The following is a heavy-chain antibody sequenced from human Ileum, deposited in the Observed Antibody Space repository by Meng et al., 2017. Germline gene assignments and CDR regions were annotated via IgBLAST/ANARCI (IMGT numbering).Heavy chain of an antibody. V-gene: IGHV3-74*01. J-gene: IGHJ4*02. CDR3: VRDGPNYFDQ. Sequence: ERQWVGAGVGLVRPGGSRRLSCSAFGFTFSGYWMHWFRQGTGKSLVWLSHINSDGTGKSYAESVRGRFTIYRDKAKNKLYLQMNSLTVEDTAVYYCVRDGPNYFDQWGQGTLVTVSS. CDR2: INSDGTGK. CDR1: GFTFSGYW.